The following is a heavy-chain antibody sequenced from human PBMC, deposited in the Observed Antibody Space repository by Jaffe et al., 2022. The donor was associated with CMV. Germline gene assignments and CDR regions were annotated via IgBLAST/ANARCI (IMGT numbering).Heavy chain of an antibody. CDR2: ISGSGGST. CDR3: AKDPGYYDSSGYYYWYFDY. CDR1: GFTFSSYA. V-gene: IGHV3-23*04. D-gene: IGHD3-22*01. J-gene: IGHJ4*02. Sequence: EVQLVESGGGLVQPGGSLRLSCAASGFTFSSYAMSWVRQAPGKGLEWVSAISGSGGSTYYADSVKGRFTISRDNSKNTLYLQMNSLRAEDTAVYYCAKDPGYYDSSGYYYWYFDYWGQGTLVTVSS.